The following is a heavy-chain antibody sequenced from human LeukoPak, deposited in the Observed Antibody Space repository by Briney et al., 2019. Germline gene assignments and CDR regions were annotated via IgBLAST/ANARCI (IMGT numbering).Heavy chain of an antibody. CDR2: IDWDDDK. J-gene: IGHJ3*02. CDR1: GFSLSTSGMR. CDR3: ARTKDPDAFDI. V-gene: IGHV2-70*04. Sequence: SGPALVKPTQTLTLTCTFSGFSLSTSGMRVGWIRQPPGKALVWLARIDWDDDKFYSTSLKTRLTISKDTSKNQVVLTMTNMDPVDTATYYCARTKDPDAFDIWGQGTMVTVSS.